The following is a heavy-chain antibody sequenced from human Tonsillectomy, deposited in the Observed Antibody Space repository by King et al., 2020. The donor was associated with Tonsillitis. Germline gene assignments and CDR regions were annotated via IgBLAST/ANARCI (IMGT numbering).Heavy chain of an antibody. V-gene: IGHV1-46*01. J-gene: IGHJ4*02. CDR1: GYTFTNYF. CDR2: INPSGGST. Sequence: VQLVESGTEVKKPGASVKLSCEASGYTFTNYFIHWVRQAPGQGLEWMGIINPSGGSTSYPQKFQGRVTMTRDTSTSTVYMELTSLRSEDTAVYYCARVRAWNRGWYDYWGQGTLVTVSS. D-gene: IGHD6-19*01. CDR3: ARVRAWNRGWYDY.